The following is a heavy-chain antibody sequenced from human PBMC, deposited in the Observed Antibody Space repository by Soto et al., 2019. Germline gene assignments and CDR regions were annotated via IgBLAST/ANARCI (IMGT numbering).Heavy chain of an antibody. J-gene: IGHJ5*02. V-gene: IGHV3-33*01. CDR3: ARGLTSNIVATSIFDP. Sequence: GGPLRLSSAASGFTFGSYGRHWVRQAPGKGLEWVAVIWYDGSNKYYADSVKGRFTISRDNSKNTLYLQMNSLRAEDTAVYYCARGLTSNIVATSIFDPWGQGTLVTVSS. D-gene: IGHD5-12*01. CDR2: IWYDGSNK. CDR1: GFTFGSYG.